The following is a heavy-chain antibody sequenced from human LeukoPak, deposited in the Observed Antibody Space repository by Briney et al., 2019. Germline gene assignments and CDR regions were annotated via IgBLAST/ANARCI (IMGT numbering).Heavy chain of an antibody. Sequence: SETLSLTSTVSGGSISSGGYYWSWIRQHPGKGLEWIGYIYYSGSTYYNPSLKSRATISVDTSKNQLSLKLSSVTAADTAVYYCARAYGDYGRPDYWGQGTLVTVSS. J-gene: IGHJ4*02. D-gene: IGHD4-17*01. V-gene: IGHV4-31*03. CDR3: ARAYGDYGRPDY. CDR1: GGSISSGGYY. CDR2: IYYSGST.